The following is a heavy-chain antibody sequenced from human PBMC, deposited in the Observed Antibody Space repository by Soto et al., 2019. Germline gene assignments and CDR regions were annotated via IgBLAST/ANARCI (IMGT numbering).Heavy chain of an antibody. CDR1: GGSISSYY. CDR3: ARAGGLGAVAVDY. CDR2: IYHSGST. D-gene: IGHD6-19*01. V-gene: IGHV4-59*12. J-gene: IGHJ4*02. Sequence: SETLSLTCTVSGGSISSYYWSWIRQPPGKGLEWIGYIYHSGSTYYNPSLKSRVTLSVDRSKNQFSLKLSSVTAADTAVYYCARAGGLGAVAVDYWGQGTLVTVSS.